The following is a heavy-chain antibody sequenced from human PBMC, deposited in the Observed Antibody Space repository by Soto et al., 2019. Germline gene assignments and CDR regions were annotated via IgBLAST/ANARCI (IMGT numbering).Heavy chain of an antibody. CDR2: IKPDNGDT. CDR3: ATSYEAGVDP. D-gene: IGHD5-12*01. V-gene: IGHV1-18*04. Sequence: QLQLVQSGAEVERPGASVRVSCKAYGYPFSKYGISWIRQAPGQGLEWMGWIKPDNGDTNYAQKFQGRVTMTTDTSSNTAYMELRSRRADDTAVYYCATSYEAGVDPWGQGTRVSVSS. J-gene: IGHJ5*02. CDR1: GYPFSKYG.